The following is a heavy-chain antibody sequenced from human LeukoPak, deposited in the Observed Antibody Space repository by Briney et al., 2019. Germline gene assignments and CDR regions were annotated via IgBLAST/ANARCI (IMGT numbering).Heavy chain of an antibody. Sequence: ASVKVSCKATGYTFTSYGISWVRQAPGQGLEWMGWISAYNGNTNYAQKLQGRVTMTTDTSTSTAYMELRSLRSDDTAVYYCARDIVVVPAAMDSYYYYYYGMDVWGQGTTVTVSS. CDR2: ISAYNGNT. J-gene: IGHJ6*02. CDR3: ARDIVVVPAAMDSYYYYYYGMDV. V-gene: IGHV1-18*01. CDR1: GYTFTSYG. D-gene: IGHD2-2*01.